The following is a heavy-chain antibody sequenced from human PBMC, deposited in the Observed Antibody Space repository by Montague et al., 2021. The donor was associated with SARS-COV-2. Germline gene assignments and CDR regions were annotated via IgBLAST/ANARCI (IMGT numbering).Heavy chain of an antibody. CDR3: ARARYSGYDSLYYYYYYMDV. Sequence: SETLSLTCTVSGGSISSYYWRWIRQPPGKGLEWIGYIYYSGSTNYNPSLKSRVTISVDTSKNQFSLKLSSVTAADTAVYYCARARYSGYDSLYYYYYYMDVWGKGTTVTVSS. CDR2: IYYSGST. CDR1: GGSISSYY. J-gene: IGHJ6*03. D-gene: IGHD5-12*01. V-gene: IGHV4-59*01.